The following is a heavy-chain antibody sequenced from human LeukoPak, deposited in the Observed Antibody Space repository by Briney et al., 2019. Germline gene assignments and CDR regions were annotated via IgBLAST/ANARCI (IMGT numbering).Heavy chain of an antibody. J-gene: IGHJ4*02. D-gene: IGHD6-19*01. CDR1: GGSISSYY. V-gene: IGHV4-59*12. CDR3: ARPAVAAFYYFDY. Sequence: SETLSLTCTVSGGSISSYYWSWIRQPPGKGLEWIGYIYYSGSTNYNPSLKSRVTISVDTSKNQFSLKLSSVTAADTAVYYCARPAVAAFYYFDYWGQGTLVTVSS. CDR2: IYYSGST.